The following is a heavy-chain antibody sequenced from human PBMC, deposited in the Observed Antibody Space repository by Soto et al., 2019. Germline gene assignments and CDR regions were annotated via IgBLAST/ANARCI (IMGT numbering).Heavy chain of an antibody. Sequence: QVQLVQSGAEVKKPGDSVKVSCKASGYIFTSYTIGWVRQAPGQGLEWMGWISPYSGNANYVQKFQGPVTMTTDTSTSTAYMELRSLRSDDRSMYYCATYGSGSFWGQGTQGTVSS. V-gene: IGHV1-18*01. CDR3: ATYGSGSF. CDR1: GYIFTSYT. D-gene: IGHD3-10*01. J-gene: IGHJ4*02. CDR2: ISPYSGNA.